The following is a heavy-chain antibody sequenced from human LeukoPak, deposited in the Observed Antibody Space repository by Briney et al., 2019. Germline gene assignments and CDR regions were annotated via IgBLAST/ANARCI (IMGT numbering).Heavy chain of an antibody. CDR2: IYTSGSS. CDR3: ARDMIPASAGSSNWFDP. J-gene: IGHJ5*02. CDR1: GGSITKYY. D-gene: IGHD6-13*01. V-gene: IGHV4-4*07. Sequence: SETLSLTCTVSGGSITKYYWSWIRQSAGKGLEWIGHIYTSGSSNYNPSLKSRVTMSLDTSRNHFSLSLRSVTAADTAVYFCARDMIPASAGSSNWFDPWGQGILVTVSS.